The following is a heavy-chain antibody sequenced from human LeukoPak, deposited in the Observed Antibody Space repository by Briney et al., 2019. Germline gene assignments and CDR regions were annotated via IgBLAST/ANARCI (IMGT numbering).Heavy chain of an antibody. D-gene: IGHD2-15*01. CDR3: SRRIVVVVAATNDAFDI. J-gene: IGHJ3*02. Sequence: ASVKVSCKVSGYTFTGYYMHWVRQAPGQGLEWMGWINPNSGGTNYAQKFQGRVTMTRDTSISTAYMELSRLRSDDTAVYYCSRRIVVVVAATNDAFDIWGQGTMVTVSS. CDR1: GYTFTGYY. CDR2: INPNSGGT. V-gene: IGHV1-2*02.